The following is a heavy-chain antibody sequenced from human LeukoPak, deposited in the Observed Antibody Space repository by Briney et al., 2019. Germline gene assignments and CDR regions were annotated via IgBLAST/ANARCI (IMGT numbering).Heavy chain of an antibody. J-gene: IGHJ4*02. Sequence: GGSLRLSCAASGFTFSSMNWVRQAPGKGLEWVSSINTRSYIYSADSVKGRFTISRDNDKKSVYLQMNSLRAEDTAVYYCAREGGYCYGASCRFLDSWGQGTLLTVSS. V-gene: IGHV3-21*01. CDR3: AREGGYCYGASCRFLDS. CDR2: INTRSYI. D-gene: IGHD2-15*01. CDR1: GFTFSS.